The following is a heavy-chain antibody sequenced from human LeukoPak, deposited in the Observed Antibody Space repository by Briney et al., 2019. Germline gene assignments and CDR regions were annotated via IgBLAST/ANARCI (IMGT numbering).Heavy chain of an antibody. J-gene: IGHJ6*02. Sequence: GGSLRLSCAASGFTFSSYSMNWVRRAPGKGLEWVSSISSSSTYIYYADSVKGRFTISRDNSKNTLYLQMNSLRAEDTAVYYCAKDWASQDYYGPLYYYYYGMDVWGQGTTVTVSS. V-gene: IGHV3-21*04. CDR2: ISSSSTYI. D-gene: IGHD3-10*01. CDR3: AKDWASQDYYGPLYYYYYGMDV. CDR1: GFTFSSYS.